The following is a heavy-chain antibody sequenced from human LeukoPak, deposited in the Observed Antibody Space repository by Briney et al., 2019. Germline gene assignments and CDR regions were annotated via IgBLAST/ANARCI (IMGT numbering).Heavy chain of an antibody. J-gene: IGHJ5*02. D-gene: IGHD3-16*01. Sequence: SETLSLTCTVSGGSISSCYWSWIRQPPGKGLEWIGYIYYSGSTNYNPSLKSRVTISVDTSKNQFSLKLSSVTAADTAVYYCARDRRLLYGWFDPWGQGTLVTVSS. CDR3: ARDRRLLYGWFDP. V-gene: IGHV4-59*01. CDR1: GGSISSCY. CDR2: IYYSGST.